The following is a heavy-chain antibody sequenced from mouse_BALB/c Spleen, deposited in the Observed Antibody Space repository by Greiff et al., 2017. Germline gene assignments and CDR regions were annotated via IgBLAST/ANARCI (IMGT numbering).Heavy chain of an antibody. V-gene: IGHV1-69*02. D-gene: IGHD2-14*01. CDR3: TRTYYGYDSLYAMDY. Sequence: VQLQQPGAELVRPGASVKLSCKASGYTFTSYWINWVKQRPGQGLEWIGNIYPSDSYTNYNQKFKDKATLTVDKSSSTAYMQLSSPTSEDSAVYYCTRTYYGYDSLYAMDYWGQGTSVTVSS. CDR2: IYPSDSYT. J-gene: IGHJ4*01. CDR1: GYTFTSYW.